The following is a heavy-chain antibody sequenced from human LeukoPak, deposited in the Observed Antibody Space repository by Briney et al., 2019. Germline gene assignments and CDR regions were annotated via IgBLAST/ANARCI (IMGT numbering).Heavy chain of an antibody. CDR3: ARGVVPAGYYYFYIDV. D-gene: IGHD2-21*02. CDR2: IYYSGST. CDR1: GGSISSSSYY. V-gene: IGHV4-39*01. Sequence: PSETPSLTCTVSGGSISSSSYYWGWIRQPPGKGLEWIGSIYYSGSTYYNPSLKSRVTISVDTSKNQFSLKLSSVTAADTAVYYCARGVVPAGYYYFYIDVWGKGTTVTVSS. J-gene: IGHJ6*03.